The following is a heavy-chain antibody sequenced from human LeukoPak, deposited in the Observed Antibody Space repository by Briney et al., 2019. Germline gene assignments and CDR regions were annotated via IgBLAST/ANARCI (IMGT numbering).Heavy chain of an antibody. CDR2: ISASGGST. D-gene: IGHD1-26*01. Sequence: PGGSLRLSCAASGFTFSSSAMSWVRQVPGKGLEWVSGISASGGSTSYADSVRGRFTISRDNAKNSLYLQMSNLRAEDTAVYYCAKDKGWGYSAYDCYGMDVWGQGTTVTVSS. J-gene: IGHJ6*02. CDR1: GFTFSSSA. V-gene: IGHV3-23*01. CDR3: AKDKGWGYSAYDCYGMDV.